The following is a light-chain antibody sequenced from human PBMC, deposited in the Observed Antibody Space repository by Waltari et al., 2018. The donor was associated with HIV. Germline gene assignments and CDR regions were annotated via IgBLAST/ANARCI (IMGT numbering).Light chain of an antibody. CDR2: EVS. CDR1: SRAVGGYNY. J-gene: IGLJ2*01. Sequence: QSALTQPPSASGSPGQSVTISSTGPSRAVGGYNYVSWYQQHPGKAPKLMIYEVSKRPSGVPDRFSGSKSGNTASLTVSGLQAEDEADYYCSSYAGSNNLVFGGGTKLTVL. CDR3: SSYAGSNNLV. V-gene: IGLV2-8*01.